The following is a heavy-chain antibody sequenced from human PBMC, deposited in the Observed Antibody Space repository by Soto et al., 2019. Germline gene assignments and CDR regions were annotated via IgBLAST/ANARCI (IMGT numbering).Heavy chain of an antibody. Sequence: QVQLVQSGGEVTKPGASVKVSCKASGYTFPTYVVTWVRQAPGQGLEWMGWINAHNANTNYAQKFQGRVKMTPYGSTSTAYVELGSLTADETAVYYCASGRQQLVEDFVYSGNYGRDVWGQGTTVTVSS. CDR1: GYTFPTYV. CDR3: ASGRQQLVEDFVYSGNYGRDV. V-gene: IGHV1-18*01. D-gene: IGHD6-13*01. CDR2: INAHNANT. J-gene: IGHJ6*02.